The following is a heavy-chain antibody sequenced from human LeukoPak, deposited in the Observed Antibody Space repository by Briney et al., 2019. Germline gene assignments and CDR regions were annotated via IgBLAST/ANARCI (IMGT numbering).Heavy chain of an antibody. CDR1: GYTFTSYA. D-gene: IGHD6-13*01. Sequence: ASVKVSCKASGYTFTSYAMHWVRQAPGQRLEWMGWINAGNGNTKYSQKFQGRVTITRDTFASTAYMELSSLRSEDTAVYYCASGDASGYSSSWYLDYWGQGTLVTVSS. V-gene: IGHV1-3*01. CDR2: INAGNGNT. CDR3: ASGDASGYSSSWYLDY. J-gene: IGHJ4*02.